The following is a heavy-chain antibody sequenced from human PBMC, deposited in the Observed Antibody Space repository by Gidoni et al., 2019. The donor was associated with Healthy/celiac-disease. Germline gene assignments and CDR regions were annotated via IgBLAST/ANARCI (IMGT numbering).Heavy chain of an antibody. V-gene: IGHV3-23*01. CDR3: ALDLRLGELSLRERDY. D-gene: IGHD3-16*02. J-gene: IGHJ4*02. CDR2: ISGIGGRT. Sequence: EVQLLESGGGLVQPGGSLRLSCAASGFPFSSYAMSWVRQAPGKGLGWVSVISGIGGRTYYADSVKGRFTISRDNSKNTLYLQMNSLRAEDTAVYYCALDLRLGELSLRERDYWGQGTLVTVSS. CDR1: GFPFSSYA.